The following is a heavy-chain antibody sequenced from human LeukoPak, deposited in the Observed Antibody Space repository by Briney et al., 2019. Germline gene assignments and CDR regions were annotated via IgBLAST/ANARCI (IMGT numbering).Heavy chain of an antibody. V-gene: IGHV1-18*04. D-gene: IGHD6-19*01. CDR3: ARNRRIAVAGHESYFDY. Sequence: GASVKVSCKASGYTFTSYGISWVRQAPGQGLEWMGWISAYNGNTNYAQKLQGRVTTTTDTSTSTAYMELRSLRSDDTAVYYCARNRRIAVAGHESYFDYWGQGTLVTVSS. J-gene: IGHJ4*02. CDR2: ISAYNGNT. CDR1: GYTFTSYG.